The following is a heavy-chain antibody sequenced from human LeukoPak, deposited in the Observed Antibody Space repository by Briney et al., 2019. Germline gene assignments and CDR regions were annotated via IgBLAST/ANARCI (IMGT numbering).Heavy chain of an antibody. V-gene: IGHV4-30-4*01. J-gene: IGHJ5*02. Sequence: SETLSLTCTVSGGSISSGDYYWRWIRQPPGTGLEWIGYIYYSGSTYYNPSLKSRVTISVDTSKTQFSLKLSSVTAADTAVYYCAREKVLAPQWFDPWGQGTLVTVSS. CDR2: IYYSGST. D-gene: IGHD2-8*01. CDR3: AREKVLAPQWFDP. CDR1: GGSISSGDYY.